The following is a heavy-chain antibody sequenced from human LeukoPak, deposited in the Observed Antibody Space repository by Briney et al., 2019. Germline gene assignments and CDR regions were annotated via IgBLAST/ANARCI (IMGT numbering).Heavy chain of an antibody. D-gene: IGHD6-19*01. CDR3: AKDLYGSGWTPDY. J-gene: IGHJ4*01. V-gene: IGHV3-30*02. Sequence: PGGSLRLSCAASGFTFSSYGMHWVRQAPGKGLEWVAVIWYDGSNKYYADSVKGRFTISRDNSKNTLYLQMNNVRAEDTAVYYCAKDLYGSGWTPDYWGHGTLLTVSS. CDR2: IWYDGSNK. CDR1: GFTFSSYG.